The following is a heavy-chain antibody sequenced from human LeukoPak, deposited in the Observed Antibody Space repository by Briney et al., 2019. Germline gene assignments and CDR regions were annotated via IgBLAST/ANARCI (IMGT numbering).Heavy chain of an antibody. V-gene: IGHV4-39*01. J-gene: IGHJ4*02. CDR3: ARQSDQYQDDY. CDR1: GVSISSSSYY. CDR2: IYYSGST. D-gene: IGHD2-2*01. Sequence: SETLSLTCTVSGVSISSSSYYWGWIRQPPGKGLEWIGSIYYSGSTYYNPSLKGRVTISVDTSKNQFSLKLSSVTAADTAVYYCARQSDQYQDDYWGQGTLVTVSS.